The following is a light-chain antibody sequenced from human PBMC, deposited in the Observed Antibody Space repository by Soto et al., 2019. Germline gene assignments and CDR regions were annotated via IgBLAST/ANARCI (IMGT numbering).Light chain of an antibody. V-gene: IGLV2-14*01. CDR2: EVS. Sequence: QSALTQPASVSGSPGQSITISCTGTSSDVGGYNYVSWYQQHPGKAPKLMIYEVSNRPSGVSNRFSGSKSANTASLTISGLQAEYEADYYCSSYTSSSTYVFATGTKVTVL. CDR1: SSDVGGYNY. CDR3: SSYTSSSTYV. J-gene: IGLJ1*01.